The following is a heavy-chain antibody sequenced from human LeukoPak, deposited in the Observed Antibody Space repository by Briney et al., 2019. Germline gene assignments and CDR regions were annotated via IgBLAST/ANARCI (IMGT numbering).Heavy chain of an antibody. CDR2: ISSSGTTI. CDR1: GFTSSDYY. V-gene: IGHV3-11*01. Sequence: GGSLRLSCAAPGFTSSDYYMSWIRKAPGKGLEWVSYISSSGTTIDYADSVKGRFTISRDNAKNSLFLQMNSLRVEDTAVYYCARPTRDYYYYYMDVWGKGTAVTISS. J-gene: IGHJ6*03. CDR3: ARPTRDYYYYYMDV.